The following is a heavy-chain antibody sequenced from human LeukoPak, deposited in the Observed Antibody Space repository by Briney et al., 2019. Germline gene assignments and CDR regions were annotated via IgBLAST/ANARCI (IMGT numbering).Heavy chain of an antibody. J-gene: IGHJ4*02. D-gene: IGHD3-22*01. CDR1: GGSFSGYY. CDR3: ARLDSSGPGVDY. CDR2: INHSGST. V-gene: IGHV4-34*01. Sequence: SETLSLTCAVYGGSFSGYYWSWIRQPPGKGLEWIGEINHSGSTNYNPSLKSRVTISVDTSKNQFSLKLRSVTAADTAVYSCARLDSSGPGVDYWGQGTQVTVSS.